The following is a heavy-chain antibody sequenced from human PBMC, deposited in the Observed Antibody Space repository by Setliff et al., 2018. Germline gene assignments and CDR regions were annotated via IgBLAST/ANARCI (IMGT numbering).Heavy chain of an antibody. J-gene: IGHJ4*02. Sequence: SVKVSCKASGGTFSGYAISWGRQAPGQGLEWMGGIIPIFGTANYAQKFQGRVTITADESTSTAYMELSSLSSEDTAVYYCASSRDYNFWSGYYSPLDYWGQGTLVTVSS. CDR1: GGTFSGYA. CDR3: ASSRDYNFWSGYYSPLDY. D-gene: IGHD3-3*01. V-gene: IGHV1-69*13. CDR2: IIPIFGTA.